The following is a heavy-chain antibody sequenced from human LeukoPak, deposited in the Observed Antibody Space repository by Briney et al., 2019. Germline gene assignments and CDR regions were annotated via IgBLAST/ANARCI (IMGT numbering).Heavy chain of an antibody. J-gene: IGHJ4*02. D-gene: IGHD2-15*01. V-gene: IGHV3-23*01. Sequence: PGGSLRLSCAASGFTFNNAWMNWVRQAPGKGLEWVSAISNNGGYTYYADSVQGRFTISRDNSKGTLCLQMNSLRAEDTAVYYCAKQLGYCSDGSCYFPYWGQGTLVTVSS. CDR3: AKQLGYCSDGSCYFPY. CDR1: GFTFNNAW. CDR2: ISNNGGYT.